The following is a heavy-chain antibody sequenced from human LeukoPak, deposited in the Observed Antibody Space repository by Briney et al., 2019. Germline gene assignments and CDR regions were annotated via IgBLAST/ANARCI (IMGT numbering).Heavy chain of an antibody. D-gene: IGHD5-12*01. CDR1: GGSITSSSW. V-gene: IGHV4-4*02. Sequence: SETLSLTCAVSGGSITSSSWRSWVRQPPGKGLEWIGEIYHSGDTNYNPSLKSRVTMSVDKSKNQFSLKLSSVAAADTAVYYCARFAADDDAGYRGCWGQGTLVTVSS. CDR2: IYHSGDT. CDR3: ARFAADDDAGYRGC. J-gene: IGHJ4*02.